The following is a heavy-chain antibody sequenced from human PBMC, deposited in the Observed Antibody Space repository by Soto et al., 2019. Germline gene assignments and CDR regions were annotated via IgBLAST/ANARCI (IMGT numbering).Heavy chain of an antibody. CDR3: ARGGDIVVVPAAQPLYYFDY. V-gene: IGHV4-59*01. CDR2: IYYSGST. CDR1: GGSISSYY. J-gene: IGHJ4*02. D-gene: IGHD2-2*01. Sequence: SETLSLTCTVPGGSISSYYWSWIRQPPGKGLEWIGYIYYSGSTNYNPSLKSRVTISVDTSKNQFSLKLSSVTAADTAVYYCARGGDIVVVPAAQPLYYFDYWGQGTLVTVSS.